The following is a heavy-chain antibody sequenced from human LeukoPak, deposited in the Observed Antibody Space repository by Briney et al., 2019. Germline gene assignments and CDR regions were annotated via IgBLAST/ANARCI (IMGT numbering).Heavy chain of an antibody. Sequence: SVKVSCKASGGTFSSYAISWVRQAPGQGLEWMGGIIPIFGTANYAQKFQGRVTITADESTSTAYMELSSLRSEDTAVYYCAREYCSGTSCYLRYGMDVWGQGTTVTVSS. J-gene: IGHJ6*02. CDR3: AREYCSGTSCYLRYGMDV. CDR2: IIPIFGTA. CDR1: GGTFSSYA. V-gene: IGHV1-69*13. D-gene: IGHD2-2*01.